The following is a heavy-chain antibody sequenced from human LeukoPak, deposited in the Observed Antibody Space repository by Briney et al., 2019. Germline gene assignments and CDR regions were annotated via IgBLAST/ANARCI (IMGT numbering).Heavy chain of an antibody. CDR1: GFTFSSFD. CDR3: ARDSELTGDRVEY. Sequence: GGSLRLSCAASGFTFSSFDMHWVRQAAGKGLEWVSGIGADGDTYSPGSVQGRFTISRENGKNSLYLQMNSLRAEDTAVYYCARDSELTGDRVEYWGQGTLVTVSS. V-gene: IGHV3-13*04. J-gene: IGHJ4*02. CDR2: IGADGDT. D-gene: IGHD5-24*01.